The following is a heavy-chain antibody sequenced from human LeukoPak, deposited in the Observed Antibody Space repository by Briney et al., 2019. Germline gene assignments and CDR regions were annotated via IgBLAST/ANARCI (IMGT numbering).Heavy chain of an antibody. D-gene: IGHD5-24*01. J-gene: IGHJ4*02. CDR1: GFTFTSSA. CDR2: IVVGSGNT. Sequence: GASVKVSCKASGFTFTSSAVQWVRQARGQRLEWIGWIVVGSGNTNYAQKFQERVTITRDMSTSTAYMELSSLRSEDTAVYYCAASTGYTHTEGLNFDYWGQGTLVTVSS. CDR3: AASTGYTHTEGLNFDY. V-gene: IGHV1-58*01.